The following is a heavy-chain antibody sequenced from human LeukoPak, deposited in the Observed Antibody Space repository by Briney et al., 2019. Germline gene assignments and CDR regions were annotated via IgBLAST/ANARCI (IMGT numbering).Heavy chain of an antibody. Sequence: SETLSLTCAVYGGSFSGYYWSWIRQPPGKGLEWIGEINHSGSTNYNPSLKSRVTISVDTSKNQFSLKLSSVTAADTAVYYCARGRLWFGNNWFDPWGQGTLVTVSS. CDR3: ARGRLWFGNNWFDP. J-gene: IGHJ5*02. V-gene: IGHV4-34*01. CDR1: GGSFSGYY. CDR2: INHSGST. D-gene: IGHD3-10*01.